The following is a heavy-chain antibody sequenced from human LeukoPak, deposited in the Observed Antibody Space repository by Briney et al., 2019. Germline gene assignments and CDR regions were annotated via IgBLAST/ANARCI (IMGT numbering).Heavy chain of an antibody. CDR3: ARRRGATPIRYLDWFLRTTPLDY. J-gene: IGHJ4*02. Sequence: GASVKVSCKASGYTFTSCDINWVRQATGQGLEWMGWMNPNSGNTGYAQKFQGRVTMTRNTSISTAYMELSSLRSEDTAVYYCARRRGATPIRYLDWFLRTTPLDYWGQGTLFTVSS. V-gene: IGHV1-8*01. D-gene: IGHD3-9*01. CDR2: MNPNSGNT. CDR1: GYTFTSCD.